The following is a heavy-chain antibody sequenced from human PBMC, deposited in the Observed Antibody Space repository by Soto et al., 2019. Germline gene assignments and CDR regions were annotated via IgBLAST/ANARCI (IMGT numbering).Heavy chain of an antibody. D-gene: IGHD2-8*01. Sequence: QVQLQQSGPGLVKPSQTLSLTCAISGDSVSSNSAAWNWIRQSPSRGLEWLGRTYYRSKWYNDYAVSVKSRITINPDTSKNQFSLQLNSVTPEDTAVYYCARSPIVLMVYANPNYYFDYWGQGTLVTVSS. J-gene: IGHJ4*02. V-gene: IGHV6-1*01. CDR1: GDSVSSNSAA. CDR2: TYYRSKWYN. CDR3: ARSPIVLMVYANPNYYFDY.